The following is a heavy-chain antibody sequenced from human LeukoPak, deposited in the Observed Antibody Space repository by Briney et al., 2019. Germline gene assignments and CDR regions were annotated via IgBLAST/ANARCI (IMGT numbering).Heavy chain of an antibody. Sequence: PSETLSLTCTISGGSISSYYWSWIRQPPGKGLEWIGYIYYSGSTNYNPSLKSRVTISVDTSKNQFSLKLSSVTAADTAVYYCAREYGGSYYFDYCGQGTLVTVSS. CDR2: IYYSGST. D-gene: IGHD1-26*01. J-gene: IGHJ4*02. V-gene: IGHV4-59*01. CDR1: GGSISSYY. CDR3: AREYGGSYYFDY.